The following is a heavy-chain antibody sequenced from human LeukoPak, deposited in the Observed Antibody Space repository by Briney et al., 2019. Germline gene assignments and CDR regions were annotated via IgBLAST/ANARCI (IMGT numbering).Heavy chain of an antibody. Sequence: GEPLKISCKGSGYSFTSYWVAWVGQMPGKGLEWTGIIYPGDSDTRYSPSFQGQVTISADKSISTAYLQWSSLKASDTAMYYCARTSAYSSGWPVGDFDYWGQGTLVTVSS. CDR1: GYSFTSYW. V-gene: IGHV5-51*01. D-gene: IGHD6-19*01. CDR3: ARTSAYSSGWPVGDFDY. J-gene: IGHJ4*02. CDR2: IYPGDSDT.